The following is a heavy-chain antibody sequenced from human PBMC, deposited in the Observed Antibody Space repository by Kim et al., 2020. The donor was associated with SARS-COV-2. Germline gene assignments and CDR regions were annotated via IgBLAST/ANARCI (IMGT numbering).Heavy chain of an antibody. CDR3: ATDSRVLPVWYFDL. V-gene: IGHV1-24*01. Sequence: ARKFQGRATMTEDTSTDTAYMELSSLRSEDTAVYYCATDSRVLPVWYFDLWGRGTLVTVSS. J-gene: IGHJ2*01. D-gene: IGHD3-10*01.